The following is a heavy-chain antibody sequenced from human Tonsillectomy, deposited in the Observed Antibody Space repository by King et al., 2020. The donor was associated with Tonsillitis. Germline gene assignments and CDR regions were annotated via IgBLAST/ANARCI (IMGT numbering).Heavy chain of an antibody. CDR1: GGSISSRY. CDR2: IYYSGST. D-gene: IGHD6-13*01. Sequence: VQLQESGPGLVKPSETLSLTCTVSGGSISSRYWSWIRQPPGKGLEWLGYIYYSGSTNYNPSLKSRVSISVDTSKNQFSLKLSSVTAADTAVYYCARLGSSSWYSDYWGQGVLVTVSS. V-gene: IGHV4-59*08. J-gene: IGHJ4*02. CDR3: ARLGSSSWYSDY.